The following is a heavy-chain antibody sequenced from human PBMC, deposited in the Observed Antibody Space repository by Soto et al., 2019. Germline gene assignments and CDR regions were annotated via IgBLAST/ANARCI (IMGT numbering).Heavy chain of an antibody. V-gene: IGHV4-39*01. CDR2: IYYSGST. CDR3: ARLNGEYDFWSGSNYWYFDL. CDR1: GGSISSSSYY. J-gene: IGHJ2*01. Sequence: QLQLQESGPGLVKPSETLSLTCTVSGGSISSSSYYWGWIRQPPGKGLEWIGSIYYSGSTYYNPSLKSRVTISVDTSKNQFSLKLSSVTAADTAVYYCARLNGEYDFWSGSNYWYFDLWGRGTLVTVSS. D-gene: IGHD3-3*01.